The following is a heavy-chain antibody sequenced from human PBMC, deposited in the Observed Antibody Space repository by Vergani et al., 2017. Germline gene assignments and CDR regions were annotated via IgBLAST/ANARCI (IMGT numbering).Heavy chain of an antibody. CDR3: ANGGRTKLDGPGSSGYYRYYYRDV. V-gene: IGHV3-7*01. Sequence: EVQLVESGGGLVQPGGSLRLSCAASGFTFSPYSMRWVRQAPGKGLEWVANIKQDGSEKYYVDSGKGRFTISRDNAKNSLYLQMNSLRAEDTAVYYCANGGRTKLDGPGSSGYYRYYYRDVWGKGTTVTVSS. CDR1: GFTFSPYS. J-gene: IGHJ6*03. CDR2: IKQDGSEK. D-gene: IGHD3-22*01.